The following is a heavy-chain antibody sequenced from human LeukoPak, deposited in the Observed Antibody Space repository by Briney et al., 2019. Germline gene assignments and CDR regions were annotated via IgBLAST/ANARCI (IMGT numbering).Heavy chain of an antibody. Sequence: PGGSLRLSCAASGFTFSSYAMSWVRQAPGKGLEWVSALSGSGGSTYYADSVKGRFTISRDNSKNTLYLQMNSLRAEDTAVYYCAKAFTVTRVYNCLDPWGQGTLVTVSS. CDR2: LSGSGGST. V-gene: IGHV3-23*01. D-gene: IGHD4-17*01. CDR1: GFTFSSYA. J-gene: IGHJ5*02. CDR3: AKAFTVTRVYNCLDP.